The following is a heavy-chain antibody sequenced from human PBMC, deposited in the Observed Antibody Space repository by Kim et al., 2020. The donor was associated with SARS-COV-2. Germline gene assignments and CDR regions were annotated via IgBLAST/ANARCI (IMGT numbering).Heavy chain of an antibody. J-gene: IGHJ6*03. CDR3: AKAADYSNQQYYYYYYYMDV. V-gene: IGHV3-23*01. D-gene: IGHD4-4*01. CDR2: ISGSGGST. Sequence: GGSLRLSCAASGFTFSSYAMSWVRQAPGKGLEWVSAISGSGGSTYYADSVKGRFTISRDNSKNTLYLQMNSLRAEDTAVYYCAKAADYSNQQYYYYYYYMDVWGKGTTVTVSS. CDR1: GFTFSSYA.